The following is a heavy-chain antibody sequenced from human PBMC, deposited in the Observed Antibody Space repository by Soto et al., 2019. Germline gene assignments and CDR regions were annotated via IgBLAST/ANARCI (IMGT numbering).Heavy chain of an antibody. CDR2: INHSGST. CDR3: ARGFISYWGSYRYIGYFDY. V-gene: IGHV4-34*01. CDR1: GGSFSGYY. J-gene: IGHJ4*02. Sequence: SETLSLTCAVYGGSFSGYYWSWIRQPPGKGLEWIGEINHSGSTNYNPSLKSRVTISVDTSKNQFSLKLSSVTAADTAVYYCARGFISYWGSYRYIGYFDYWGQGTLVTVSS. D-gene: IGHD3-16*02.